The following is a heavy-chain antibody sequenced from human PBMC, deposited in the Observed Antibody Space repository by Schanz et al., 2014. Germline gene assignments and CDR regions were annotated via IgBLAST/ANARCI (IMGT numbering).Heavy chain of an antibody. V-gene: IGHV1-69*02. CDR3: AGTYCSSTSCYTGYYYMDV. CDR1: GGTFSSFG. Sequence: QLQLEPSGAEVKKPGSSVKVSCKASGGTFSSFGISWVRQAPGQGLEWMGRIIPILGIANYAQNFQGRVTITADKSTSTAYMELTSLRSEDTAVYYCAGTYCSSTSCYTGYYYMDVWGKGTTVTVSS. D-gene: IGHD2-2*02. CDR2: IIPILGIA. J-gene: IGHJ6*03.